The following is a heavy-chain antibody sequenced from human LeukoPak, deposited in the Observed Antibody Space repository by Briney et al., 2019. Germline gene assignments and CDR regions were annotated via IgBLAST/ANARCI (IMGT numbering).Heavy chain of an antibody. D-gene: IGHD3-10*01. J-gene: IGHJ6*04. Sequence: PSETLSLTCAVYGGSFSGYYWSWIRQPPGKGLEWIGEINHSGSTNYNPSLKSRVTISVDTSKNQFSLKLSSVTAADTAVYYCARSLWFGEPDYYGMDVWGKGTTVTVSS. CDR3: ARSLWFGEPDYYGMDV. CDR2: INHSGST. V-gene: IGHV4-34*01. CDR1: GGSFSGYY.